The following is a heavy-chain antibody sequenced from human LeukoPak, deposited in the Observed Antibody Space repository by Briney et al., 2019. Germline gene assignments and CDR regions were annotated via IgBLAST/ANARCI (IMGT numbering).Heavy chain of an antibody. CDR2: INPNSGGT. D-gene: IGHD2-2*01. V-gene: IGHV1-2*02. Sequence: ASVKVSCKASGYTFTGYYMHWVRQAPGQGLEWMGWINPNSGGTNYAQKFQGRVTMTRDTSISTAYMELSRLRSDDTAVYYCARTRYCSSTSCYAGGFFRYYYYGMDVWGQGTTVTVSS. CDR3: ARTRYCSSTSCYAGGFFRYYYYGMDV. J-gene: IGHJ6*02. CDR1: GYTFTGYY.